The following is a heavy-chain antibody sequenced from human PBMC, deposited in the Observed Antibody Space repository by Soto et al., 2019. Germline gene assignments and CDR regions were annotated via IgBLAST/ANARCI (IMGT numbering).Heavy chain of an antibody. V-gene: IGHV3-48*02. J-gene: IGHJ4*02. CDR2: ISSSSTI. CDR1: GFTFSSYS. D-gene: IGHD6-6*01. CDR3: ARDLSSSSSRGDY. Sequence: EVQLVESGGGLVQPGGSLRLSCAASGFTFSSYSMNWVRQAPGKGLEWVSYISSSSTIYYADSVKGRFTTSRDNAKNSLYLQMNSLRDEDTAVYYCARDLSSSSSRGDYWGQGTLVTVSS.